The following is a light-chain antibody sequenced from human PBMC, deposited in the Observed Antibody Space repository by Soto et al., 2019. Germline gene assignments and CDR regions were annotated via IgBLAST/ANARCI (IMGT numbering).Light chain of an antibody. CDR1: QSVSSN. J-gene: IGKJ1*01. V-gene: IGKV3-15*01. CDR2: GAS. Sequence: EIVMTQSPATLSVSPGERATLSCRASQSVSSNLAWYQQKPGQAPKLLIYGASTRATGIPARFSGSGSGTEFTLTICSLRSEDFAVYYCRQYNNWLWPFGKGTKVDIK. CDR3: RQYNNWLWP.